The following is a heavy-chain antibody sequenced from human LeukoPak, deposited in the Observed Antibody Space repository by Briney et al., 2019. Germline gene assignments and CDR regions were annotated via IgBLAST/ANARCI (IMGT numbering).Heavy chain of an antibody. D-gene: IGHD7-27*01. CDR1: TLTFNNHG. CDR2: ISADGGVK. Sequence: PGGSLRLSCVPSTLTFNNHGMHWVRQAPGKGLEWVAVISADGGVKHYTYSVKGRFVLTRDDSKNTVYLEMNNAKVEDTAVYYCAREATWGQCYFDHWGQGAPVIVSS. CDR3: AREATWGQCYFDH. J-gene: IGHJ4*02. V-gene: IGHV3-30*03.